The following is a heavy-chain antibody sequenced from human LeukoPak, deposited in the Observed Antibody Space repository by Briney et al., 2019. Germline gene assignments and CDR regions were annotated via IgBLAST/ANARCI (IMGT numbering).Heavy chain of an antibody. V-gene: IGHV4-39*07. CDR1: GGSISSGSYY. J-gene: IGHJ4*02. D-gene: IGHD4-17*01. CDR3: ARGDGDYDDY. Sequence: SQTLSLTCTVSGGSISSGSYYWGWIRQPPGKGLEWIGSIYYSGSTYNNPSLKSRVTISEDTSKNQFSLKLSSVTAADTAVYYCARGDGDYDDYWGQGTLVTVSS. CDR2: IYYSGST.